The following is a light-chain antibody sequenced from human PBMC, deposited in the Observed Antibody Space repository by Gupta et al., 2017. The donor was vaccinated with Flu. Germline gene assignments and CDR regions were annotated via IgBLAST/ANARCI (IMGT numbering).Light chain of an antibody. V-gene: IGLV10-54*04. CDR1: TNDVGDQG. CDR2: SNN. Sequence: DPPPCTGNTNDVGDQGPACLQQHHDHPPKLLYYSNNHRPSGISERFSASTSGTTAFLIITGLQPEDDADYYCSAWASSLSALVFGGGTKLTVL. J-gene: IGLJ2*01. CDR3: SAWASSLSALV.